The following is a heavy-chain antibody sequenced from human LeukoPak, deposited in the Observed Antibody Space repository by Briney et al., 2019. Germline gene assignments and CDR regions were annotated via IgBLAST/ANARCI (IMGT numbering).Heavy chain of an antibody. CDR2: IIPIFGTA. D-gene: IGHD6-13*01. CDR1: GGTFSTYA. CDR3: ARHFQRSSSWFDSGASFDY. V-gene: IGHV1-69*01. Sequence: ASVKVSCKASGGTFSTYAISWVRQAPGQGLEWMGGIIPIFGTANYAQRFQGRVTITADESTTTAYLELSSLRSEDTAVYYCARHFQRSSSWFDSGASFDYWGQGTLVTVSS. J-gene: IGHJ4*02.